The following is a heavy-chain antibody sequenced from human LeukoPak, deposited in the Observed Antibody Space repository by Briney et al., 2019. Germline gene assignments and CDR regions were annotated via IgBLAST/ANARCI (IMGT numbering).Heavy chain of an antibody. V-gene: IGHV3-48*04. CDR3: ARDQDYDSSGYLVGGFDY. D-gene: IGHD3-22*01. Sequence: GGSLRLSCTASGITFSNYHMTWVRQAPGKGLEWVSYMSSSTRTIYYADSVKGRFTISRDNAKNSLYLQMNSLRAEDTAVYYCARDQDYDSSGYLVGGFDYWGQGTLVTVSS. J-gene: IGHJ4*02. CDR2: MSSSTRTI. CDR1: GITFSNYH.